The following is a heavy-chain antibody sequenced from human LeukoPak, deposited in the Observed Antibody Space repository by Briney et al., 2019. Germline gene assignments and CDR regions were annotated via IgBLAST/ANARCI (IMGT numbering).Heavy chain of an antibody. J-gene: IGHJ5*02. CDR2: ISGSGGST. D-gene: IGHD4-17*01. CDR1: GFTFSSYA. V-gene: IGHV3-23*01. CDR3: AKDYGPNDLPHFDP. Sequence: GGSLRLSCAASGFTFSSYAMSWIRQAPGKGLEWVSAISGSGGSTYYADPVKGRFTISRDNSKNTLYLQMNSLRAEDTAVYYCAKDYGPNDLPHFDPWGQGTLVTVSS.